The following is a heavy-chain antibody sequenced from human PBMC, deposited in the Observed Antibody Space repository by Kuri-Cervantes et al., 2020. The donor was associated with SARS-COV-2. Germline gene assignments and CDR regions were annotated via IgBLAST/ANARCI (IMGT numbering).Heavy chain of an antibody. Sequence: GESLKTFWAASGFIFSSYSMNWVRQAPGKGGGGVSSISSSRSYIYYAGEVKGRFTISRDKAKKSLYLQMNSLRAEDTAFYYCASLCGTSWHDYWGQGTLVTVSS. D-gene: IGHD2-2*01. J-gene: IGHJ4*02. CDR2: ISSSRSYI. V-gene: IGHV3-21*01. CDR3: ASLCGTSWHDY. CDR1: GFIFSSYS.